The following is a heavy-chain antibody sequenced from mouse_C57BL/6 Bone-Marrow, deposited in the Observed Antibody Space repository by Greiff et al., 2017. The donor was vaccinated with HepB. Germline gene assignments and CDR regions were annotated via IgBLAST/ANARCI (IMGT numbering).Heavy chain of an antibody. D-gene: IGHD1-1*01. CDR3: AREYYYGSSWYFDV. J-gene: IGHJ1*03. CDR1: GYAFTNYL. CDR2: INPGSGGT. Sequence: QVQLQQSGAELVRPGTSVKVSCKASGYAFTNYLIEWVKQRPGQGLEWIGVINPGSGGTNYNEKFKGKATLTADKSSSTAYMQLSSLTSEDSAVYFCAREYYYGSSWYFDVWGTGTTVTVSS. V-gene: IGHV1-54*01.